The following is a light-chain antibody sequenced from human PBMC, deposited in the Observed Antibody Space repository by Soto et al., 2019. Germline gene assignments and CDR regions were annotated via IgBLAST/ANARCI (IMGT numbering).Light chain of an antibody. V-gene: IGLV2-14*01. J-gene: IGLJ1*01. CDR2: EVS. Sequence: QSALTQSASVSGSPGQSITISCTGTSSDIGAYNYVSWYQQHPGKAPKLMIYEVSNRPSGVSNRFSGSKSGNTASLTISGLQDEDEAEYYCRSYTGSSTPYVFGTGTKLTVL. CDR1: SSDIGAYNY. CDR3: RSYTGSSTPYV.